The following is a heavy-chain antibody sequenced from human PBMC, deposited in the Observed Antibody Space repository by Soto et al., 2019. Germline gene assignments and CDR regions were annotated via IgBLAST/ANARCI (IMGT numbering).Heavy chain of an antibody. CDR3: ARGDSTDCSNGVCSFFYNHDMDV. D-gene: IGHD2-8*01. CDR1: GYSFTDYH. CDR2: INPKSGGT. V-gene: IGHV1-2*04. Sequence: QVQLVQSGAEVKKPGASVKVSCKASGYSFTDYHIHWVRQAPGQRLEWLGRINPKSGGTNTAQKFQRWVTMTTGTSISTASMELTRLTSDDTAIYYCARGDSTDCSNGVCSFFYNHDMDVWGQGTTVTVSS. J-gene: IGHJ6*02.